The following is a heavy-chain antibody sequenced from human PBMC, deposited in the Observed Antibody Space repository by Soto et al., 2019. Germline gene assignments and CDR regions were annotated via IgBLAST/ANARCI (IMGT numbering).Heavy chain of an antibody. V-gene: IGHV3-23*01. CDR2: ISGRGGRS. Sequence: EVQLLDSGGGLVQPGGSLRLSCAASGFTFSNYAMTWVRQGPGKGLEWVSGISGRGGRSYYADSVKGRFTISSDNSKSTLYLQMNSLRAEDTAVYYCAKAYFVWSSEQPYYFDYWGQRTLVTVST. CDR1: GFTFSNYA. D-gene: IGHD3-16*01. CDR3: AKAYFVWSSEQPYYFDY. J-gene: IGHJ4*02.